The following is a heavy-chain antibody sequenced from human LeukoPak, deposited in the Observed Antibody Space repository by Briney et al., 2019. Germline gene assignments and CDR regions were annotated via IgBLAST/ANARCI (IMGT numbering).Heavy chain of an antibody. CDR2: IIPIFGTA. V-gene: IGHV1-69*13. D-gene: IGHD3-22*01. CDR3: ARGGSYYDSSGLYYFDY. J-gene: IGHJ4*02. Sequence: SVKVSCKASGGTFSSYAISWVRQAPGQGLEWMGGIIPIFGTANYAQKFQGRVTITADESTSTACMELGSLRSEDTAVYYCARGGSYYDSSGLYYFDYWGQGTLVTVSS. CDR1: GGTFSSYA.